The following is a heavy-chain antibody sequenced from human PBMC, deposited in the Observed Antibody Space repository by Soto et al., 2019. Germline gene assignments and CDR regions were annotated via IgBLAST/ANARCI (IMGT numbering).Heavy chain of an antibody. CDR1: GGSISSSSCY. J-gene: IGHJ4*02. CDR2: MSYSGST. D-gene: IGHD5-18*01. V-gene: IGHV4-39*01. Sequence: SETLSLTCTVSGGSISSSSCYWGWIRQPPGKGLEWVGTMSYSGSTYYNPSLKSRVTISVDTSKNQFSLKLRSVTAADTAVYYCARLCSGYNYGCYDYWGQGTLVTVS. CDR3: ARLCSGYNYGCYDY.